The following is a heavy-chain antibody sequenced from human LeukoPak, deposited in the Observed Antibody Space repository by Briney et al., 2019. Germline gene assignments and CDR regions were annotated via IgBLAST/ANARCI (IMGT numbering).Heavy chain of an antibody. CDR2: ISYDGSNK. D-gene: IGHD1-26*01. V-gene: IGHV3-30-3*01. Sequence: GRSLRLSCAASGSTFSSYAMHWVRQAPGKGLEWVAVISYDGSNKYYADSVKGRFTISRDNSKNTLYLQMNSLRAEDTAVYYCARERGSLLFDYWGQGTLVTVSS. CDR3: ARERGSLLFDY. J-gene: IGHJ4*02. CDR1: GSTFSSYA.